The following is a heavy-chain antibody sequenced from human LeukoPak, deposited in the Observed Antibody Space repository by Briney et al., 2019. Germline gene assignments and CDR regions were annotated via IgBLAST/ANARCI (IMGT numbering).Heavy chain of an antibody. Sequence: ASVKVSCKASGYTFTSYYIHWVRQAPGQGLEWMGIINPNDGSTSYSQKFQGRVTMTRDMSTNTAYMELSSLRSEDTAVYYCARGGDFGDYGGTDLGQGTLVTVSS. D-gene: IGHD4-17*01. CDR3: ARGGDFGDYGGTD. V-gene: IGHV1-46*01. J-gene: IGHJ4*02. CDR2: INPNDGST. CDR1: GYTFTSYY.